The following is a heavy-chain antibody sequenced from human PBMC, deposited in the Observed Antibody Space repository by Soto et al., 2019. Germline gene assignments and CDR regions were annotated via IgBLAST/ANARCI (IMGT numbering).Heavy chain of an antibody. CDR2: ISYDGSNK. D-gene: IGHD4-17*01. CDR3: AKIGSYGYGDRSFDY. CDR1: GFTFSSYG. Sequence: GGSLRLSCAASGFTFSSYGMHWVRQAPGKGLEWVAVISYDGSNKYYADSVKGRFTISRDNSKNTLYLQMNSLRAEDTAVYYCAKIGSYGYGDRSFDYRGQGTLVTGSS. J-gene: IGHJ4*02. V-gene: IGHV3-30*18.